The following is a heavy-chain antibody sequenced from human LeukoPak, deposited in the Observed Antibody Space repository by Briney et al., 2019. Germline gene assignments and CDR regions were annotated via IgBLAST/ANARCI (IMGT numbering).Heavy chain of an antibody. CDR1: GFTFSNYA. V-gene: IGHV3-23*01. D-gene: IGHD5-12*01. CDR2: IIGSTGST. Sequence: GGSLRLSCAPSGFTFSNYAMSWVRQAPGKGLEWGSVIIGSTGSTFYADSVKGRSTISRDNSKNTLYLQMNSLRAEDTAVYYCAKGGYDYVEIGYFDYWGQGTLVTVSS. J-gene: IGHJ4*02. CDR3: AKGGYDYVEIGYFDY.